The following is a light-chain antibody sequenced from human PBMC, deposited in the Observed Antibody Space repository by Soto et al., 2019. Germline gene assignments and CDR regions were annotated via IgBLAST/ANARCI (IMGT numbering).Light chain of an antibody. V-gene: IGKV1-12*01. J-gene: IGKJ4*01. Sequence: DIQMTQSPSFVSASVGDTVTITCRASQDISNWLAWYQQKPGKAPTFLIFAASNLHSGVPSRFSGSGSGTDFTLTISSLQPEDFVTYYCQQADTFPLTFGGGTKVEIK. CDR3: QQADTFPLT. CDR1: QDISNW. CDR2: AAS.